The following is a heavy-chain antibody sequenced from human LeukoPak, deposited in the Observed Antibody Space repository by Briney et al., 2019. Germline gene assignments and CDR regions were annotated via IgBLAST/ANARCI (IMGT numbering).Heavy chain of an antibody. J-gene: IGHJ4*02. Sequence: PGGSLRLSCAASGFTFSSYAMSWVRQAPGKGLEWVSSIRGSGGSTCYADSVKGRFTISRDNSKNTLYLQMNSLRAEDTAVYYCAKDLNFGARSGTFDYWGQGTLVTVSS. D-gene: IGHD1-14*01. CDR1: GFTFSSYA. CDR2: IRGSGGST. CDR3: AKDLNFGARSGTFDY. V-gene: IGHV3-23*01.